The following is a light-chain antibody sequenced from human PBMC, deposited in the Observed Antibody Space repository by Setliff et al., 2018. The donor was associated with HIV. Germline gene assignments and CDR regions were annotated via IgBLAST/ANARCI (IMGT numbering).Light chain of an antibody. CDR3: NSYTSSSTLYG. V-gene: IGLV2-14*01. Sequence: LAQPASVSGSPGQSITISCSGASSDVGGYNYVSWYQQHPGKAPKLMIYDVSKRPSGVSTRFSGSKSGNTASLTISGLQAEDEADYFCNSYTSSSTLYGFGTGTRSPS. J-gene: IGLJ1*01. CDR2: DVS. CDR1: SSDVGGYNY.